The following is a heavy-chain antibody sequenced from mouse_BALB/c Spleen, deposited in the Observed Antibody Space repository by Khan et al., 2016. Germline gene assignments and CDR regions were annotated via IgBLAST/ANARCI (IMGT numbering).Heavy chain of an antibody. D-gene: IGHD1-3*01. V-gene: IGHV2-9*02. CDR2: IWAGGST. CDR3: AGLEDI. J-gene: IGHJ2*01. Sequence: QVQLKESGPGLVAPSQSLSITCTVSGFSLTSYGVHWVRQPPGKGLEWLGVIWAGGSTNYNSALMSRLSISQDNSKSQVFLKMNRLQTDDTAMCYCAGLEDIWGQGTTLTVSS. CDR1: GFSLTSYG.